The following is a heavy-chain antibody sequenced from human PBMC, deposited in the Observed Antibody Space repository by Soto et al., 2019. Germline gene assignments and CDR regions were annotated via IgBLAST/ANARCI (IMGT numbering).Heavy chain of an antibody. CDR3: ARDDGYYRLYDY. V-gene: IGHV4-30-4*01. Sequence: QVRLQESGPGLVKPSQTLSLTCTVSGGSISSGDYFWSWVRQPPGKGLEWIGYIYYTGSTSYNPSLKSRITMSLDTSKNQLSLKVSSMTAADTAVYFCARDDGYYRLYDYWGQGTLVTVSS. CDR1: GGSISSGDYF. D-gene: IGHD3-3*01. J-gene: IGHJ4*02. CDR2: IYYTGST.